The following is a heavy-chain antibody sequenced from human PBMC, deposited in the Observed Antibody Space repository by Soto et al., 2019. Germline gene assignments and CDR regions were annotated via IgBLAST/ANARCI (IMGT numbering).Heavy chain of an antibody. V-gene: IGHV4-59*01. CDR3: ARAGGTTVTGLWHFDS. CDR2: IYYSGST. CDR1: GGSISSYY. J-gene: IGHJ4*02. Sequence: SETLSLTCTVSGGSISSYYWSWIRQPPGKGLEWIGYIYYSGSTNYNPSLKSRVTISVDTSKNQFSLKLSSVTAADTAVYYCARAGGTTVTGLWHFDSWGQGTLVTVSS. D-gene: IGHD4-17*01.